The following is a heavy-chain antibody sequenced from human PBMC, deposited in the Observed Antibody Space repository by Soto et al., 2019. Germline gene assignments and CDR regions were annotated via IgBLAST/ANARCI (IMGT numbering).Heavy chain of an antibody. CDR1: ADILTSYL. CDR3: ARPGWSVVPGSEKRRHHHPYNGMHV. J-gene: IGHJ6*02. V-gene: IGHV5-51*01. Sequence: GQSLKISCKGSADILTSYLIGWVRLLPDKDLEWMGIIYPGDSDTRYSPSFQGQVTISADKSISTAYLQWSSLKASDTAMYYCARPGWSVVPGSEKRRHHHPYNGMHVSCPATIGTGSS. CDR2: IYPGDSDT. D-gene: IGHD2-2*01.